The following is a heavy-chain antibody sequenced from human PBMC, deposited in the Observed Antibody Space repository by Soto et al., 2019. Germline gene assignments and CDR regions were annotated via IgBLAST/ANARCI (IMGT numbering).Heavy chain of an antibody. CDR2: LSWNSANI. CDR3: VKDKAYSCWFDFHT. D-gene: IGHD6-19*01. Sequence: LQAPGKGLEWVSGLSWNSANIAYADSVKGRFTISRDNAKNSLYLQMNSLRPEDTAFYYCVKDKAYSCWFDFHTRAQRTLLTVPS. J-gene: IGHJ4*02. V-gene: IGHV3-9*01.